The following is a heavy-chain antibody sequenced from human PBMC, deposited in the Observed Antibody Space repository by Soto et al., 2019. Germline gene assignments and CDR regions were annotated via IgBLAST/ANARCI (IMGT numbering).Heavy chain of an antibody. CDR3: ARQLPGKLDV. CDR1: GFIFTNSL. Sequence: GESLKISCKGSGFIFTNSLITWVRQKPGKGLEWMGRIAPGDSHTYYSPSLQGHVTISADKSISTAYLQWSSLQATDTGIYYCARQLPGKLDVWGEGTTVTVSS. CDR2: IAPGDSHT. V-gene: IGHV5-10-1*01. D-gene: IGHD2-2*01. J-gene: IGHJ6*04.